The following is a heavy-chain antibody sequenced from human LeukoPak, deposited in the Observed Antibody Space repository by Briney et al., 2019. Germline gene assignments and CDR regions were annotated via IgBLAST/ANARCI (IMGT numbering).Heavy chain of an antibody. CDR2: INAGNGDT. Sequence: ASVKVSCTASGYIFTDYALHWVRQAPGQRLEWMGWINAGNGDTKYSQKFQGRVTITRDTSASTAYMELSSLRSEDTAVYYCARGIAPADYYGMDVWGQGTTVTVSS. CDR1: GYIFTDYA. V-gene: IGHV1-3*01. D-gene: IGHD6-13*01. CDR3: ARGIAPADYYGMDV. J-gene: IGHJ6*02.